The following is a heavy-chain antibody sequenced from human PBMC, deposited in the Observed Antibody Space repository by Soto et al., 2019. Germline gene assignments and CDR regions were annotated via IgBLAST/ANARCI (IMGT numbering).Heavy chain of an antibody. D-gene: IGHD2-15*01. CDR1: GYTLTELS. CDR2: FDPEDGET. Sequence: GASVKVSCKVSGYTLTELSMHWVRQAPGKGLEWMGGFDPEDGETIYAQKFQGRVTMTEDTSTDTAYMELSSLRSEDTAVYYCARGARGYCSGGSCYSAFDISGQGTMVTVSS. CDR3: ARGARGYCSGGSCYSAFDI. J-gene: IGHJ3*02. V-gene: IGHV1-24*01.